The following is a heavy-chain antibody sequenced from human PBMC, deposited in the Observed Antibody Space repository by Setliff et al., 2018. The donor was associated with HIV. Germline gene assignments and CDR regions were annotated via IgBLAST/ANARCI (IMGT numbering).Heavy chain of an antibody. Sequence: GGSLRLSCAASGFTFSSYAMSWVRQAPGKGLEWVSTISGSGGSTYYADSVEGRFTISRDNSKNTLYLQMNSLRAEDTAVYYCARYEYSSSPAFDYWGQGTLVTVSS. CDR1: GFTFSSYA. V-gene: IGHV3-23*01. CDR3: ARYEYSSSPAFDY. D-gene: IGHD6-6*01. CDR2: ISGSGGST. J-gene: IGHJ4*02.